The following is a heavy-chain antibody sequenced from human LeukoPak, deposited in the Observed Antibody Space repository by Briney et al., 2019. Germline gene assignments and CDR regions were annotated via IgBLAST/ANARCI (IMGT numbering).Heavy chain of an antibody. CDR3: ARDLSLAMPGGFDY. CDR1: GFTFRKYT. CDR2: ISSGSDYI. Sequence: GGSLRLSCAASGFTFRKYTMNWVRQAPGKGLEWVSTISSGSDYIYYADSVRGRFTISRDNFRNSVFLEVNSLRAEDTAIYYCARDLSLAMPGGFDYWGQGILVTVSS. V-gene: IGHV3-21*01. D-gene: IGHD1-26*01. J-gene: IGHJ4*02.